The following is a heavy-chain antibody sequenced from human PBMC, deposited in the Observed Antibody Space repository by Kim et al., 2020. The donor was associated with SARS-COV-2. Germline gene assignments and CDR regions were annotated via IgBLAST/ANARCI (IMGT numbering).Heavy chain of an antibody. J-gene: IGHJ4*02. CDR1: GGSISSSSYY. CDR2: IYYSGST. V-gene: IGHV4-39*01. D-gene: IGHD2-21*02. CDR3: ARLHIVVLTAILLLPGDADY. Sequence: SETLSLTCTVSGGSISSSSYYWGWIRQPPGKGLEWIGSIYYSGSTYYDPSLKSRVTISVDTSKNQFSLKLSSVTAADTAVYYCARLHIVVLTAILLLPGDADYWGQGTLVTVSS.